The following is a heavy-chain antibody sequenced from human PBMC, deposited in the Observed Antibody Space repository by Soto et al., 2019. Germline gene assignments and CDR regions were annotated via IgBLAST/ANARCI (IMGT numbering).Heavy chain of an antibody. V-gene: IGHV4-59*01. CDR2: IYYSGST. Sequence: TSETLSLTCTVSGGSISSYYWSWIRQPPGKGLEWIGYIYYSGSTNYNPSPKSRVNISVDTSKNQFSLKLSSVTAADKAVYYCARMSLGSLDYWGQGALVTVSS. J-gene: IGHJ4*02. CDR1: GGSISSYY. D-gene: IGHD1-26*01. CDR3: ARMSLGSLDY.